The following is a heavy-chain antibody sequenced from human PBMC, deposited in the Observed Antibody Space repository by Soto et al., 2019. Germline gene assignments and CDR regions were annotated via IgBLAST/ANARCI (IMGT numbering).Heavy chain of an antibody. CDR2: INHSGST. CDR1: GGSFSGYY. D-gene: IGHD6-19*01. V-gene: IGHV4-34*01. CDR3: ARLTRGEQWLVKYYYYGMDV. Sequence: SETLSLTCAVYGGSFSGYYWSWIRQPPGKGLEWIGEINHSGSTNYNPSLKSRVTISVDTSKNQFSLKLSSVTAADTAVYYCARLTRGEQWLVKYYYYGMDVWGQGTTVTVSS. J-gene: IGHJ6*02.